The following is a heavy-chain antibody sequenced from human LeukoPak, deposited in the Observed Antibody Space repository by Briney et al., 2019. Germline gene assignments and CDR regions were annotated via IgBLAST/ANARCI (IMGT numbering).Heavy chain of an antibody. CDR2: IYYSGST. J-gene: IGHJ4*02. Sequence: SEILSLTCTVSGGSISSYYWSWIRQPPGKGLEWIGHIYYSGSTNYNPSLKSRVTISIDTSKNQFSLRLSSVTAADTAVYYCARGAAGYSYGWGQGTLVTVSS. V-gene: IGHV4-59*01. D-gene: IGHD5-18*01. CDR3: ARGAAGYSYG. CDR1: GGSISSYY.